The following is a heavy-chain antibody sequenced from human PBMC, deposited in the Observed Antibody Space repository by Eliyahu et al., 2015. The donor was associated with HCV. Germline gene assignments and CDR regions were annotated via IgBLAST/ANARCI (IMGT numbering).Heavy chain of an antibody. CDR1: GFTFDDYA. J-gene: IGHJ4*02. CDR2: ISWNSGSI. CDR3: AKDPRYSSGGT. V-gene: IGHV3-9*01. Sequence: EVQLVESGGGLVQPGRSLRLSCXASGFTFDDYAXHWVRQAPGKGLEWVSXISWNSGSIGYADSVKGRFTISRDNAKNSLYLQMNSLRAEDTALYYCAKDPRYSSGGTWGQGTLVTVSS. D-gene: IGHD6-19*01.